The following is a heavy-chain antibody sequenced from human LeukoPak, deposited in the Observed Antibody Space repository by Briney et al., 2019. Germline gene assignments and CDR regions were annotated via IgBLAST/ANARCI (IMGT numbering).Heavy chain of an antibody. CDR2: IYYTGST. Sequence: SETLSLTCTVSGGSVSSGSYYWSWIRQPPGKGLEWIGYIYYTGSTNYNPSLKSRVTISVDTSKNQFSLKLSSVTAADTAVHYCARGTTGTTSLRYWGQGTLVTVSS. V-gene: IGHV4-61*01. CDR1: GGSVSSGSYY. CDR3: ARGTTGTTSLRY. J-gene: IGHJ4*02. D-gene: IGHD1-1*01.